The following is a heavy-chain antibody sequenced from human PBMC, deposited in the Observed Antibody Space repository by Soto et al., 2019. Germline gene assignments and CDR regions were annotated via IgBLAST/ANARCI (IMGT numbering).Heavy chain of an antibody. Sequence: QAQLVQSGAEVKKPGASVKVSCKASGYTLSSFGIHWVRQAPGQRLEWMGWINAGNGNTKYSQKLQGRVNFSMDTSANTAYMDLTIPTSEDTAVYYCVRTRQQGLGGDSWGQGSVVTVSS. V-gene: IGHV1-3*01. J-gene: IGHJ4*02. CDR3: VRTRQQGLGGDS. CDR1: GYTLSSFG. D-gene: IGHD6-19*01. CDR2: INAGNGNT.